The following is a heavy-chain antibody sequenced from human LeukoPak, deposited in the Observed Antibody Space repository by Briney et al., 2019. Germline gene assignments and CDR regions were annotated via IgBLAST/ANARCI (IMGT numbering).Heavy chain of an antibody. Sequence: PGGSLRLSCAASGFTFSSYGMHWVRQAPGKGLEWVAFIRYDGSNKYYADSVKGRFTISRDNSKNTLYLQMNSLRAEDTAVYYCAKHWGGFDCSGGSCYFDYWGQGTLVTVSS. CDR1: GFTFSSYG. D-gene: IGHD2-15*01. J-gene: IGHJ4*02. CDR2: IRYDGSNK. CDR3: AKHWGGFDCSGGSCYFDY. V-gene: IGHV3-30*02.